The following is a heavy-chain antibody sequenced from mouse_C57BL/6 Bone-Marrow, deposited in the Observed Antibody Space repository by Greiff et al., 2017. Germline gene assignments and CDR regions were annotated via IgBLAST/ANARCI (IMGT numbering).Heavy chain of an antibody. CDR1: GYTFTNYW. J-gene: IGHJ4*01. CDR3: ARSQATLLMDY. V-gene: IGHV1-63*01. Sequence: VQLQQSGAELVRPGTSVKMSCKASGYTFTNYWIGWAKQRPGHGLEWIGDIYPGGGYTNYNEKFKGKATLTADKSSGTAYMQFSSLTSEDSAIYYCARSQATLLMDYWGQGTSVTVSS. CDR2: IYPGGGYT. D-gene: IGHD3-2*02.